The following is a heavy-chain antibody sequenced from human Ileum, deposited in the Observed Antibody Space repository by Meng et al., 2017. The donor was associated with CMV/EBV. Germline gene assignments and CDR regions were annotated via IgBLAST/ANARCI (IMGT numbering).Heavy chain of an antibody. V-gene: IGHV3-53*01. J-gene: IGHJ4*02. CDR1: GYTFTSYG. Sequence: SCKASGYTFTSYGISWVRQAPGKGLEWVSVIYSGGSTYYADSVKGRFTISRDNSKNTLYLQMNSLRAEDTAVYYCARRTGVHFDYWGQGTLVTVSS. CDR3: ARRTGVHFDY. CDR2: IYSGGST. D-gene: IGHD7-27*01.